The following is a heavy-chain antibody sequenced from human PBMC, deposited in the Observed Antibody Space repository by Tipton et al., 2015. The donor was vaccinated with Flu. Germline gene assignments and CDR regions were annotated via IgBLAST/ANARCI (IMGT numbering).Heavy chain of an antibody. J-gene: IGHJ4*02. CDR3: AGGQGGPYVPSFEY. D-gene: IGHD3-10*02. Sequence: SLRLSCVGSGFSFSIYNINWVRQAPGKGLEWVSAISPTSRYINHADSVKGRFTISRDNAKNSVSLQMNRLTAEDTAVYFCAGGQGGPYVPSFEYWGQGTLVTVSS. CDR1: GFSFSIYN. CDR2: ISPTSRYI. V-gene: IGHV3-21*01.